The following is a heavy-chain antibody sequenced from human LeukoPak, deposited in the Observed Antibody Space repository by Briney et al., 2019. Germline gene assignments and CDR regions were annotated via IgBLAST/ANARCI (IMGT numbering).Heavy chain of an antibody. J-gene: IGHJ4*02. CDR2: ITGSGGTT. CDR1: GFSFSTYA. Sequence: GGSLRLSCAGSGFSFSTYAVNWVRQAPGKGLEWVSGITGSGGTTFYADSVKGRFTISRDNSKSMLYLQINSLRAEDTAMYYCAKEAYPDTSGAFDSWGQGTQVTASS. CDR3: AKEAYPDTSGAFDS. V-gene: IGHV3-23*01. D-gene: IGHD3-22*01.